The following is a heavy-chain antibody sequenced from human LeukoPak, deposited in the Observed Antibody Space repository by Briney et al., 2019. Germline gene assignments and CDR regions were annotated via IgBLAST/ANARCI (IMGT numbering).Heavy chain of an antibody. V-gene: IGHV3-66*01. J-gene: IGHJ4*02. D-gene: IGHD2-2*01. CDR3: AREAPDCSSTSCYAGTHDY. CDR2: IYSGGST. Sequence: PGGSLRLSCAASEFSVGSNYMTWVRQAPGKGLEWVSLIYSGGSTYYADSVKGRFTISRDNSKNTLYLQMNSLRAEDKAVYYCAREAPDCSSTSCYAGTHDYWGQGTRVTVSS. CDR1: EFSVGSNY.